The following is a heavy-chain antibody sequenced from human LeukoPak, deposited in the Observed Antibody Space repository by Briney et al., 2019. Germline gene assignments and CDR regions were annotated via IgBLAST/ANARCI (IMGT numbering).Heavy chain of an antibody. CDR3: GRDGSGSPDY. D-gene: IGHD1-26*01. CDR2: ISTSSHMI. Sequence: GGSLRLSCEASGFSFSDYYMNWIRQAPGKGLEWISYISTSSHMIYYADSVKGRFTISRDNAKNSLYLQMNSLRAEDTAVYYCGRDGSGSPDYWGQGTLVTVSS. CDR1: GFSFSDYY. J-gene: IGHJ4*02. V-gene: IGHV3-11*01.